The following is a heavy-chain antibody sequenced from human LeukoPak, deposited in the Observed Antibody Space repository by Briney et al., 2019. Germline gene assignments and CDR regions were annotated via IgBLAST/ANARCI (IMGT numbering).Heavy chain of an antibody. D-gene: IGHD3-10*01. CDR3: ARMGPPLRGVRYYYYMDV. Sequence: PSETLSLTCAVYGGSFSGYYWSWIRQPPGKGLEWIGYIYYSGSTNYNPSLKSRVTISVDTSKNQFSLKLTSVTAADTAVYYCARMGPPLRGVRYYYYMDVWGKGTTVTVSS. CDR2: IYYSGST. V-gene: IGHV4-59*01. CDR1: GGSFSGYY. J-gene: IGHJ6*03.